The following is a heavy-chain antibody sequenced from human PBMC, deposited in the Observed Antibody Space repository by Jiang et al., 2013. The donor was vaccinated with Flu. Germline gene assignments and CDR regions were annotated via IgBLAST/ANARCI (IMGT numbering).Heavy chain of an antibody. CDR3: ARDRAVNVKRIGNTATGLGY. CDR1: GYTFTSYA. V-gene: IGHV7-4-1*01. Sequence: SGSELKKPGASVKVSCKASGYTFTSYAMNWVRQAPGQGLEWMGWINTNTGNPTYAQGFTGRFVFSLDTSVSTAYLQICSLKTEDTAVYYCARDRAVNVKRIGNTATGLGYWGQGTLVTVSS. CDR2: INTNTGNP. J-gene: IGHJ4*02. D-gene: IGHD5-18*01.